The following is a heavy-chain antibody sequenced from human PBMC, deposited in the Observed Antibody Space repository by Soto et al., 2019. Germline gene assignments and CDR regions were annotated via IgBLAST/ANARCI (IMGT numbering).Heavy chain of an antibody. V-gene: IGHV1-69*06. CDR2: IIPIFGTA. CDR1: GGTFSSYA. Sequence: SVKVSCKASGGTFSSYAISWVRQAPGQGLEWMGGIIPIFGTANYAQKFQGRVTITADKSTSTAYMELSSLRSEDTAVYYCGSSSYDIFYWSAPGGQEPLVTVSS. J-gene: IGHJ5*02. D-gene: IGHD6-6*01. CDR3: GSSSYDIFYWSAP.